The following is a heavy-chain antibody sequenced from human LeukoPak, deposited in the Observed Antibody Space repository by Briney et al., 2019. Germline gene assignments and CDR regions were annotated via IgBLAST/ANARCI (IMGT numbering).Heavy chain of an antibody. Sequence: PGGSLRLSCAASGFTFSDYCMSWIRQAPGKGLEWVSYISSSGSTIYYADSVKGRFTISRDNAKNSLYLQMNSLRAEDTAVYYCARGSRAAALPFDYWGQGTLVTVSS. CDR3: ARGSRAAALPFDY. D-gene: IGHD6-13*01. CDR2: ISSSGSTI. CDR1: GFTFSDYC. J-gene: IGHJ4*02. V-gene: IGHV3-11*01.